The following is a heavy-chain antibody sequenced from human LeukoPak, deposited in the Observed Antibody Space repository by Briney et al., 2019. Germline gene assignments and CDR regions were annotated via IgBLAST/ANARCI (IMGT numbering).Heavy chain of an antibody. CDR2: IRYDGSNK. J-gene: IGHJ4*02. V-gene: IGHV3-30*02. CDR1: GFTFSSYG. CDR3: AKDITIFGVVIMEGFDY. D-gene: IGHD3-3*01. Sequence: PGGSLRLSCAASGFTFSSYGMHWVRQAPGKGLEWVAFIRYDGSNKYYADSVKGRFTISRDNSKNTLYLQMNSLRAEDTAVYYCAKDITIFGVVIMEGFDYWGQGTLVTVSS.